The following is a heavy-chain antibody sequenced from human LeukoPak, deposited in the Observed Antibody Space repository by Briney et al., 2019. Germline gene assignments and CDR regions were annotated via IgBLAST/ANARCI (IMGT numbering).Heavy chain of an antibody. CDR3: ARGGGYSYGSFDY. CDR2: ISGSGDYT. V-gene: IGHV3-23*01. D-gene: IGHD5-18*01. J-gene: IGHJ4*02. CDR1: GFTFSSHG. Sequence: PGGTLRLSCAASGFTFSSHGMSWVRQAPGKGLEWVSTISGSGDYTYYADSVKGRFTISRDNAKNTLYLQMNSLRAEDTAVYYCARGGGYSYGSFDYWGQGTLVTVSS.